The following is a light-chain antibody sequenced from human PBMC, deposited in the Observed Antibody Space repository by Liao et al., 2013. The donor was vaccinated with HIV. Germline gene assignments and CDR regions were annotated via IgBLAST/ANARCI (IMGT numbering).Light chain of an antibody. CDR3: QVWDTSSAHQV. J-gene: IGLJ3*02. CDR1: KLGNKY. V-gene: IGLV3-1*01. Sequence: SYELTQPPSVSVSPGQTASITCSGDKLGNKYACWYQQRPGQSPVLVMYQDTKRPSGIPERMSGSKSGNSATLTISRVEAGDEADYYCQVWDTSSAHQVFGGGTKLTVL. CDR2: QDT.